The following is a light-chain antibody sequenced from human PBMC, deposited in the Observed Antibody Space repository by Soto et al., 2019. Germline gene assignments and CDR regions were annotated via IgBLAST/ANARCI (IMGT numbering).Light chain of an antibody. CDR3: QQYTTYSPVT. CDR1: QSVSSW. V-gene: IGKV1-5*03. J-gene: IGKJ2*01. CDR2: KAS. Sequence: DIQMTQSPSTLSAFVGDRVTITCRASQSVSSWLAWYQLKPGKAPKLLIYKASTLGSGVPSRFSGSGSGTDFTLTISSLQPDDFATYYCQQYTTYSPVTFGQGTELEI.